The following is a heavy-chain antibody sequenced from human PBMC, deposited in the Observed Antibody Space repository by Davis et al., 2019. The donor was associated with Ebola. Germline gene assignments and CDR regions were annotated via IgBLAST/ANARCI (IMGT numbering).Heavy chain of an antibody. J-gene: IGHJ4*02. V-gene: IGHV3-30*02. CDR1: GFTFSSNG. CDR3: AKMVEYYDSSGYYRGPFDY. D-gene: IGHD3-22*01. CDR2: IWYDGSNK. Sequence: PGGSLRLSCPASGFTFSSNGMHRVRQPPGKGLEWVAVIWYDGSNKYYADSVKGRFTISRDNSKNTLYLQMNSLRAEDTAVYYCAKMVEYYDSSGYYRGPFDYWGQGTLVTVSS.